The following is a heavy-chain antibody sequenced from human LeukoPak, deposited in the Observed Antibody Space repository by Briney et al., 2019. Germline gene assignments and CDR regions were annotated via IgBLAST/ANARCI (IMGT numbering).Heavy chain of an antibody. CDR3: ARADYSSRDFDY. CDR1: GFTFSSYA. Sequence: GGSLRLSCAASGFTFSSYAMHWVRQAPGKGLEWVAVISYDGSNKYYADSVKGRFTISRGNSKNTLYLQMNSLRAEDTAVYYCARADYSSRDFDYWGQGTLVTVSS. V-gene: IGHV3-30*04. CDR2: ISYDGSNK. J-gene: IGHJ4*02. D-gene: IGHD6-13*01.